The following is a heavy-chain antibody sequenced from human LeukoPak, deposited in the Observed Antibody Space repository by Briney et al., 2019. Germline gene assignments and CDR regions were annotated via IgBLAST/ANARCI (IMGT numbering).Heavy chain of an antibody. V-gene: IGHV4-39*01. D-gene: IGHD6-6*01. CDR2: IHYSGGT. Sequence: SETLSLTCTVSGDSISSSSYYWGWIRQPPGKGLEWIGSIHYSGGTYYNPSLKSRVSISVDTSKNQFSLKLSSVTAADTAVYYCARLLVFYFDYWGQGTLVTVSS. J-gene: IGHJ4*02. CDR1: GDSISSSSYY. CDR3: ARLLVFYFDY.